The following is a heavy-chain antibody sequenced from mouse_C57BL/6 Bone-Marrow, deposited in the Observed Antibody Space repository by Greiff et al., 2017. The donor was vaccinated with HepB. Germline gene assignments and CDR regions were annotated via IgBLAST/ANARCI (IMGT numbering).Heavy chain of an antibody. CDR1: GYTFTSYW. V-gene: IGHV1-55*01. J-gene: IGHJ1*03. CDR3: ARPYDGSPHFDV. D-gene: IGHD2-3*01. Sequence: QVQLQQPGAELVKPGASVKMSCKASGYTFTSYWITWVKQRPGQGLEWIGDIYPGSGSTNYNEKFKSKATLTVDTSSSTAYLQLSSLTSEDSAVYYCARPYDGSPHFDVWGTGTTVTVSS. CDR2: IYPGSGST.